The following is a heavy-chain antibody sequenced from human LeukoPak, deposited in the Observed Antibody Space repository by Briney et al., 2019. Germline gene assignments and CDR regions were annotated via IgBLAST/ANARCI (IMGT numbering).Heavy chain of an antibody. J-gene: IGHJ4*02. CDR3: AAGRAAHLFDY. CDR1: GFTFSSHW. CDR2: VKQDGSEK. D-gene: IGHD6-6*01. Sequence: PGGSLRLSCAASGFTFSSHWMIWVRQAPGKGLEWVANVKQDGSEKYYVDSVKGRFTISRVNAKNSLYLQMNSLRGEDTAVYYCAAGRAAHLFDYWGQGTLVTVSS. V-gene: IGHV3-7*01.